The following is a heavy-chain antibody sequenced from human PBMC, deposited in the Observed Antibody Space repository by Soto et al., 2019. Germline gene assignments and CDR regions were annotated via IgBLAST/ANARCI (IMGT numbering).Heavy chain of an antibody. CDR3: ARPGITGTTGDY. CDR2: INMDGSST. Sequence: GGSLRLSCAASGFTFSTSWMHWVRQAPGKGLVWVSRINMDGSSTNYADSVKGRFTISRDNAKNTLYLQMNSLRAEDTAVYYCARPGITGTTGDYWGQGXLVTVYS. V-gene: IGHV3-74*01. CDR1: GFTFSTSW. J-gene: IGHJ4*02. D-gene: IGHD1-20*01.